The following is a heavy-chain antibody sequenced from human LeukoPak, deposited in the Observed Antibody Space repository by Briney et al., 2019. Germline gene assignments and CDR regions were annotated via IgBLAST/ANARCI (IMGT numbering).Heavy chain of an antibody. D-gene: IGHD4-17*01. CDR3: ARGNDYGDHVGIYFDS. Sequence: GGSLRLSCAASGFTFSSYWMSWVRQAPGKGLEWVANIKQDESEKYYVDSVKGRFTISRDNAKNSSYLQINSLRAEDTAVYYCARGNDYGDHVGIYFDSWGQGTLVTVSS. CDR2: IKQDESEK. CDR1: GFTFSSYW. V-gene: IGHV3-7*03. J-gene: IGHJ4*02.